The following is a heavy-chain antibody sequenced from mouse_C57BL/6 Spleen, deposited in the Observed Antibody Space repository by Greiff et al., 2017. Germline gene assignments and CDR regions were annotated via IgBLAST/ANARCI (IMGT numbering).Heavy chain of an antibody. J-gene: IGHJ4*01. Sequence: EVKLVESGGGLVKPGGSLKLSCAASGFTFSDYGMHWVRQAPEKGLEWVAYISSGSSTIYYADTVKGRYTISRDNAKNTLFLQMTSLRSEDTAMYYCGRLDTSVVATLYYYAMDYWGQGTSVTVSS. CDR1: GFTFSDYG. CDR3: GRLDTSVVATLYYYAMDY. D-gene: IGHD1-1*01. CDR2: ISSGSSTI. V-gene: IGHV5-17*01.